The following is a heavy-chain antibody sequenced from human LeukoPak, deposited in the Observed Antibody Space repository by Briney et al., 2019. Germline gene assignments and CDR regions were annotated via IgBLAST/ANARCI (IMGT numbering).Heavy chain of an antibody. D-gene: IGHD3-10*01. CDR2: IYYSGST. J-gene: IGHJ4*02. V-gene: IGHV4-31*11. CDR1: GGSISSGGYS. Sequence: SQTLSLTCAVSGGSISSGGYSWSWIRQPPGKGLEWIGYIYYSGSTYYNPSLKSRVTISVDTSKNQFSLKLSSVTAADTAVYYCAVSPPPYYWVDYWGQGTLVTVSS. CDR3: AVSPPPYYWVDY.